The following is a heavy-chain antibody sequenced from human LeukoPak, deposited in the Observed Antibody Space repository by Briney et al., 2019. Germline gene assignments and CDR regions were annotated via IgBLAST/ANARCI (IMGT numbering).Heavy chain of an antibody. CDR3: ARIKTKYGDYLDY. CDR2: IYSGGST. J-gene: IGHJ4*02. D-gene: IGHD4-17*01. CDR1: GFTVSSNY. V-gene: IGHV3-53*01. Sequence: GGSLRLSCAASGFTVSSNYMSWVRQAPGKGLELVSVIYSGGSTYYADSVKGRFTISRDNSKNTLYLQMNSLRAEDTAVYYCARIKTKYGDYLDYWGQGTLVTVSS.